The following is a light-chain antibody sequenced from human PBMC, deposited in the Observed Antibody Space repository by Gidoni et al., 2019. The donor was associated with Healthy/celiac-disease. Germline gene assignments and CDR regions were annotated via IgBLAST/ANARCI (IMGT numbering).Light chain of an antibody. CDR3: QQYNNWPRMYT. Sequence: EIVMTQSPATLSLSPGETATLSCSASQSVSSNLDWYQQKPGQEPRLLIYGESTRATGIPARFSGSGSGTEFTLTISSMQSEDFAVYEYQQYNNWPRMYTFGQGTKLEIK. V-gene: IGKV3-15*01. CDR1: QSVSSN. CDR2: GES. J-gene: IGKJ2*01.